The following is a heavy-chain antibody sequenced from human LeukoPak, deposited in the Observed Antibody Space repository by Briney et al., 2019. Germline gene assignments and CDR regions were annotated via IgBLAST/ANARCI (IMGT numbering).Heavy chain of an antibody. J-gene: IGHJ5*02. CDR3: AGARYFDWFDWFDP. CDR2: VSYDGSEK. D-gene: IGHD3-9*01. V-gene: IGHV3-30*03. CDR1: GFIISTHG. Sequence: GGSLRLSCAASGFIISTHGMHWVRQAPGKGLEWVAVVSYDGSEKYYADSVKGRFTISRDNSKNTLYLQMNSLRPEDTAVYYCAGARYFDWFDWFDPWGQGTLVTVSS.